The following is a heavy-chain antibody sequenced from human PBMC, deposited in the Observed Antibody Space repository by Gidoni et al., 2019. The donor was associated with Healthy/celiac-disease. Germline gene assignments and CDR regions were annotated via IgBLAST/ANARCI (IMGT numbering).Heavy chain of an antibody. D-gene: IGHD3-16*01. V-gene: IGHV4-59*01. CDR3: ARDGTTVGGYFDN. CDR2: IYYSGST. J-gene: IGHJ4*02. Sequence: QVQLQESGPGLVKPSETLSLTCTVSGDSMSNYYWSWIRQPPGKGLEWIAYIYYSGSTNYNPSLKSRVTISVDTSKNQLSLKLSSVTAADTAVYYCARDGTTVGGYFDNWGQGTLVTVSS. CDR1: GDSMSNYY.